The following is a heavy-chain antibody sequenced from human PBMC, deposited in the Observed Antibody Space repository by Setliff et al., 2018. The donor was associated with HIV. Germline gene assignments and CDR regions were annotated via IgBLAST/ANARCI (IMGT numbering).Heavy chain of an antibody. CDR2: IKSKTDGGAT. V-gene: IGHV3-15*01. J-gene: IGHJ4*02. CDR1: GFTFSSYS. Sequence: GGSLRLSCAASGFTFSSYSMNWVRQAPGKGLEWVGRIKSKTDGGATDYAAPVKGRFTISRDDSKNTLYLQMNSLKTEDTAVYYCARDVSWRVRTYIDYWGQGALVTVSS. CDR3: ARDVSWRVRTYIDY. D-gene: IGHD3-3*01.